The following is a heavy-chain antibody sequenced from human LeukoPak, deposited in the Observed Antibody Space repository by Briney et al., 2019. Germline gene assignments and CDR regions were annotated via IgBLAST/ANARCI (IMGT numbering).Heavy chain of an antibody. J-gene: IGHJ6*03. D-gene: IGHD6-13*01. V-gene: IGHV4-59*01. CDR2: IYYSGST. Sequence: PSETLSLTCAVSGGSISSYYWSWIRQPPGKGLEWIGYIYYSGSTNYNPSLKSRVTISVDTSKNQFSLKLSSVTAADTAVYYCARTTEAHSWRTRYYDYYMDVWGKGTTVTISS. CDR3: ARTTEAHSWRTRYYDYYMDV. CDR1: GGSISSYY.